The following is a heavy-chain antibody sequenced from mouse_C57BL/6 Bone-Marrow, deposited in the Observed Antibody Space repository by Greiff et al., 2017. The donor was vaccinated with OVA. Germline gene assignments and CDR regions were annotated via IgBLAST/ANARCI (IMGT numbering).Heavy chain of an antibody. J-gene: IGHJ3*01. CDR3: AREDDGYYAWFAY. CDR2: IEPSDSYT. Sequence: QVQLQQPGAELVMPGASVKLSCKASGYTFTSYWMHWVKQRPGQGLEWIGEIEPSDSYTNYNQKFKGKSTLTVDKSSSTAYMQLSSLTSEDSAVYYCAREDDGYYAWFAYWGQGTLVTVSA. CDR1: GYTFTSYW. V-gene: IGHV1-69*01. D-gene: IGHD2-3*01.